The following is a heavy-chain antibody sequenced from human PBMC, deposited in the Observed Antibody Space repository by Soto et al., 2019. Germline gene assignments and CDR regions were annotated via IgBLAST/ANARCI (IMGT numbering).Heavy chain of an antibody. D-gene: IGHD6-13*01. J-gene: IGHJ5*02. CDR2: ISWNSGSI. CDR3: AKDIAAAGTWNWFDP. V-gene: IGHV3-9*01. Sequence: PGGSLRLSCAASGFTFDDYAMHWVRQAPGKGLEWVSGISWNSGSIGYADSVKGRFTISRDNAKNSLYLQMNSLRAEDTALYYCAKDIAAAGTWNWFDPWGQGTLVTVSS. CDR1: GFTFDDYA.